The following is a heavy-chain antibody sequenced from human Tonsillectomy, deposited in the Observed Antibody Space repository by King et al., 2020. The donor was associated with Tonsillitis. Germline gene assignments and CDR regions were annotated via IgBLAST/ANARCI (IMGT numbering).Heavy chain of an antibody. CDR2: ITIGGGAT. J-gene: IGHJ2*01. V-gene: IGHV3-23*04. CDR1: GFTFSSYA. Sequence: VQLVESGGGLVQPGGSLRLSCAASGFTFSSYAMSWVRQAPGKGLEWVSAITIGGGATPYPDSVRGRFIISRDNSKNTLHLQMNSLRAEDTAVYYCAKEALGYFDLWGRGTPVTVSS. CDR3: AKEALGYFDL.